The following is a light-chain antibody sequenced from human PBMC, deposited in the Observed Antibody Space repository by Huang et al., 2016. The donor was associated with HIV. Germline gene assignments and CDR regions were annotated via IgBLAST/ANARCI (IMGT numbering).Light chain of an antibody. CDR1: QRVSSN. CDR3: QQNNNWPPLFT. CDR2: GAS. V-gene: IGKV3-15*01. Sequence: EIVMTQSPATLSVSPGERAPLSCRASQRVSSNLAWYQQKPGQAPRLLIYGASTRATGIPARFSGSGSGTEFTLTISSLQSEDFAVYYCQQNNNWPPLFTFGPGTKVDIK. J-gene: IGKJ3*01.